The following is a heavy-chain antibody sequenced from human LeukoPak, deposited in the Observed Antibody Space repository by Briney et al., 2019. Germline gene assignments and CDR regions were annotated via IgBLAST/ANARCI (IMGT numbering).Heavy chain of an antibody. V-gene: IGHV1-24*01. CDR3: ATDIAMVRGVIRDY. CDR1: GYTLTELS. J-gene: IGHJ4*02. D-gene: IGHD3-10*01. Sequence: ASVEVSCKVSGYTLTELSMHWVRQAPGKGLEWMGGFDPEDGETIYAQKFQGRVTMTEDTSTDTAYMELSSLRSEDTAVYYCATDIAMVRGVIRDYWGQGTLVTVSS. CDR2: FDPEDGET.